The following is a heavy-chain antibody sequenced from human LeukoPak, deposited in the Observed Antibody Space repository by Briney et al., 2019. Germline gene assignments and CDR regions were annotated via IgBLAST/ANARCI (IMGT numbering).Heavy chain of an antibody. V-gene: IGHV3-74*01. CDR3: ARASRGYRYGDFDY. Sequence: GGSLRLSCAASGFTFSSYLMHWVRQAPGKGLVWVSRINSDGSSISYADSVKGRFTISRDNAKKTSYLQMNSLRAEDTAVYYCARASRGYRYGDFDYWGQGTLVTVSS. D-gene: IGHD5-18*01. CDR1: GFTFSSYL. J-gene: IGHJ4*02. CDR2: INSDGSSI.